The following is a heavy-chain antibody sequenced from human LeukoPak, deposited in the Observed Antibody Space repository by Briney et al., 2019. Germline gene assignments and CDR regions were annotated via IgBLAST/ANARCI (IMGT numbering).Heavy chain of an antibody. V-gene: IGHV4-59*01. CDR1: GGSISSYY. Sequence: PSETLSLTCTVSGGSISSYYWSWIRQPPGKGLEWIGYIYYSGSTNYNPSLKSRVTISVDTSKNQFSLKLSSVTAADTAVYYCTRAVAVPINWFDPWGQGTLVTVPS. CDR3: TRAVAVPINWFDP. D-gene: IGHD6-19*01. CDR2: IYYSGST. J-gene: IGHJ5*02.